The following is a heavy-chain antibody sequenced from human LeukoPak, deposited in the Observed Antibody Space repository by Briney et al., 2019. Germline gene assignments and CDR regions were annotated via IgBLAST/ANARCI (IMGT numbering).Heavy chain of an antibody. D-gene: IGHD3-10*01. V-gene: IGHV3-23*01. CDR3: AKDRATMVRGVDDGMDV. J-gene: IGHJ6*02. CDR2: ISGSGDST. CDR1: GFTFSTYA. Sequence: GGSLRLSCAASGFTFSTYAMSWVRQAPGKGPEWVSAISGSGDSTYYADSVKGRFTISRDNSKNTLYLQMNSLRAEDTAVYYCAKDRATMVRGVDDGMDVWGQGTTVTVSS.